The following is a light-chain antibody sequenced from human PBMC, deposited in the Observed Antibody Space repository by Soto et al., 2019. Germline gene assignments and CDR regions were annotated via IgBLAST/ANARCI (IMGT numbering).Light chain of an antibody. V-gene: IGKV1-5*03. CDR3: QQYNSYAT. J-gene: IGKJ1*01. Sequence: DTQMTQSPSTLSASVGERVTITCRASQTVSNWVAWYQQKPGKAPKLLIYKASNLESGVPSRFSGSRSGTEFTLTISSLQPDDFATYYCQQYNSYATFGQGTKVEIK. CDR2: KAS. CDR1: QTVSNW.